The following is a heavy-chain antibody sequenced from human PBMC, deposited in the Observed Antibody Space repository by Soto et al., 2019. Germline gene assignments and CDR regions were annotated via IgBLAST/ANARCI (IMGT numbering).Heavy chain of an antibody. CDR3: ARLDGSGSYYKRGWFDP. V-gene: IGHV1-18*01. Sequence: PSVTGSWQASGYTFTSYGISWVRQAPGQGLEWMGWISAYNGNTNYAQKLQGRVTMTTDTSTSTAYMELRSLRSDDTAVYYCARLDGSGSYYKRGWFDPWGQGTLVTVSS. D-gene: IGHD3-10*01. CDR2: ISAYNGNT. CDR1: GYTFTSYG. J-gene: IGHJ5*02.